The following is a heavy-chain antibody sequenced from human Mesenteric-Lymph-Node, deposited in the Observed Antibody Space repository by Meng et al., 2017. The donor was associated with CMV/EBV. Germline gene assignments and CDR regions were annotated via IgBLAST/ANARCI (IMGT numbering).Heavy chain of an antibody. CDR2: ISSSGSTI. CDR1: GFTFSDYY. D-gene: IGHD1-20*01. CDR3: ARGKVTGSAYYGMDV. J-gene: IGHJ6*02. V-gene: IGHV3-11*04. Sequence: GESLKISCAASGFTFSDYYMSWIRQAPGKGLEWVSYISSSGSTIYYADSVKGRFTISRDNARNSLYLQMNSLRAEDTAVYYCARGKVTGSAYYGMDVWGQGTTVTVSS.